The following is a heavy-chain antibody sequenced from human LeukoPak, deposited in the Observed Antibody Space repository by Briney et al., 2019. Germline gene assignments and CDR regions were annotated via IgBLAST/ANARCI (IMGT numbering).Heavy chain of an antibody. CDR2: IKQDGSDK. D-gene: IGHD2-2*01. V-gene: IGHV3-7*03. Sequence: GGSLRLFCAASGFTFSFYWMSWVRQAAGKGLEWVANIKQDGSDKYYVDSVKGRFTISRDNAKNSVYLQMNSLRAEDTAIYYCARDPGVVPAAYDYWGQGTLVSVSS. CDR3: ARDPGVVPAAYDY. CDR1: GFTFSFYW. J-gene: IGHJ4*02.